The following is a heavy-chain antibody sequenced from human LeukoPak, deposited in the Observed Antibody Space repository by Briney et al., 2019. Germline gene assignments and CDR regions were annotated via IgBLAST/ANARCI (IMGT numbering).Heavy chain of an antibody. CDR1: GRYISSYY. V-gene: IGHV4-59*01. Sequence: RPSETLSLTCTVSGRYISSYYWSWIRQPPGKGLEWIGHIYYSGSTNYNPSLKSRVTISVDTSKNQFSLKLSSVTAADTAVYYCAKMGIVAYYYGMDVWGQGTTVTVSS. D-gene: IGHD2-21*01. CDR3: AKMGIVAYYYGMDV. CDR2: IYYSGST. J-gene: IGHJ6*02.